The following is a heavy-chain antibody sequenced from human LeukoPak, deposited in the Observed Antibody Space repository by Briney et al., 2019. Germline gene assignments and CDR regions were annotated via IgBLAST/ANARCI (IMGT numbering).Heavy chain of an antibody. J-gene: IGHJ4*02. Sequence: ASVKVSCKASGYTFTGYYMHWVRQAPGQGLEWMGWINPNSGGTNHAQKFQGRVTMTRDTSISTAYMELSRLRSDDTAVYYCARDGHDILTGYPDYWGQGTLVTVSS. CDR1: GYTFTGYY. V-gene: IGHV1-2*02. CDR2: INPNSGGT. D-gene: IGHD3-9*01. CDR3: ARDGHDILTGYPDY.